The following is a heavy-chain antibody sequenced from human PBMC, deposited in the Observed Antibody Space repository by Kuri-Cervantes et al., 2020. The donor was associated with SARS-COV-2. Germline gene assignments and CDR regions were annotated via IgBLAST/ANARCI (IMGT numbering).Heavy chain of an antibody. CDR2: ISYDGSNK. D-gene: IGHD3-3*01. J-gene: IGHJ6*02. CDR3: ARDITIFGVASAGYYGMDV. V-gene: IGHV3-30-3*01. Sequence: GESLKISCAASGFTFSSYAMHWVRQAPGKGLEWVAVISYDGSNKYYADSVKGRFTISRDNSKNTLYLQMNSLRAEDTAVYYCARDITIFGVASAGYYGMDVWGQGTTVTVSS. CDR1: GFTFSSYA.